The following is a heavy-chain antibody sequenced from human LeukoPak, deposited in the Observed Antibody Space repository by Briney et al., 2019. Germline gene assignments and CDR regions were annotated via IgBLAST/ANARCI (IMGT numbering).Heavy chain of an antibody. D-gene: IGHD2-8*02. Sequence: PGGSLRLSCAASEFTSSAFWRTWVRRPPGKGLEWVANINKDGTEKEYVDSVKGRFSIFRDNAKNSVFLQMNSLRAEDTAVYYCAIFAGAVPGNLLLWGKGTTVIVSA. CDR3: AIFAGAVPGNLLL. V-gene: IGHV3-7*01. CDR1: EFTSSAFW. CDR2: INKDGTEK. J-gene: IGHJ6*04.